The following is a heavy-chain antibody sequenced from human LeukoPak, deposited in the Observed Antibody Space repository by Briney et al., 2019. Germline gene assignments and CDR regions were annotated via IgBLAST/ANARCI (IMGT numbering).Heavy chain of an antibody. V-gene: IGHV3-53*04. D-gene: IGHD2-15*01. CDR1: GFTVSSNH. Sequence: GGSLGLSCAASGFTVSSNHLSWVRQAPEKGLEWVSVIYSGGGTFYADSVKGRFTISRHNSRNTLYLQMNSLRAEDTAVYYCARENLSGWFDPWGQGTLVTVSS. CDR3: ARENLSGWFDP. J-gene: IGHJ5*02. CDR2: IYSGGGT.